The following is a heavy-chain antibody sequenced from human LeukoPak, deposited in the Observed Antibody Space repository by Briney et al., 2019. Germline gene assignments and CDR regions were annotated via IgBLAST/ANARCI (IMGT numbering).Heavy chain of an antibody. Sequence: GGSLRLSCAASGFTFSSYGMHWVRQAPGKGLEWVAFIRYDGSNKYYADSVKGRFTISRDNSKNTLYLQMNSLRAEDTAVYYCAKDMVRGVINYYYYMDVWGKGTTVTVSS. CDR1: GFTFSSYG. CDR3: AKDMVRGVINYYYYMDV. V-gene: IGHV3-30*02. J-gene: IGHJ6*03. D-gene: IGHD3-10*01. CDR2: IRYDGSNK.